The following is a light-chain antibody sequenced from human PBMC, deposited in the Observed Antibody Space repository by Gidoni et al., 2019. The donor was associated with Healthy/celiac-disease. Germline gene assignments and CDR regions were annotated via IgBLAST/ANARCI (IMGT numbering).Light chain of an antibody. V-gene: IGLV3-19*01. CDR1: SLRSYY. CDR3: NSRDSSGNHLV. CDR2: GKN. Sequence: SSELTQAPAVSVALGQTVSITCQGDSLRSYYARWYQQKPGQAPVLVIYGKNNRPSGIPDRFSGSSSGNTASLTITGAQAEDEADYYCNSRDSSGNHLVFGGGTKLTVL. J-gene: IGLJ2*01.